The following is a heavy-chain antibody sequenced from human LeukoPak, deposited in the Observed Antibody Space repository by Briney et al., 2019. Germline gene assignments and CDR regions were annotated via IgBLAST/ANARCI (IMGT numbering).Heavy chain of an antibody. CDR1: GGSISSYY. J-gene: IGHJ6*02. Sequence: KPSETLSLTCTVSGGSISSYYWSWIRQPPGKGLEWTGYIYYSGSTNYNPSLKSRVTISVDTSKNQFSLKLSSVTAADTAVYYCARLINYYYGMDVWGQGTTVTVSS. D-gene: IGHD3-16*02. CDR2: IYYSGST. CDR3: ARLINYYYGMDV. V-gene: IGHV4-59*08.